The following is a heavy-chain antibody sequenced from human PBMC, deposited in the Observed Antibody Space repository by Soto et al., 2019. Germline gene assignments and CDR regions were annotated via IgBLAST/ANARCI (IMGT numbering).Heavy chain of an antibody. CDR1: GFTFSSYW. D-gene: IGHD5-18*01. Sequence: LRLSCAASGFTFSSYWMSWVRQAPGKGLEWVANIKQDGSEKYYVDSVKGRFTISRDNAKNSLYLQMNSLRAEDTAVYYCAKDRHYSYGPRDAFDIWGQGTMVTVSS. CDR3: AKDRHYSYGPRDAFDI. CDR2: IKQDGSEK. J-gene: IGHJ3*02. V-gene: IGHV3-7*03.